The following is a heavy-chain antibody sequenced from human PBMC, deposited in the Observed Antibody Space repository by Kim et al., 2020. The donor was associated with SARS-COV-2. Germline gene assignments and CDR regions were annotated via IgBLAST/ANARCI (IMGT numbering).Heavy chain of an antibody. V-gene: IGHV4-34*01. CDR2: INHSGST. CDR3: ARGSFQDSSSADIDPSVNFDY. J-gene: IGHJ4*02. D-gene: IGHD6-6*01. Sequence: SETLSLTCAVYGGSFSGYYWSWIRQPPGKGLEWIGEINHSGSTNYNPSLKSRVTISVDTSKNQFSLKLSSVTAADTAVYYWARGSFQDSSSADIDPSVNFDYWGQGTLVTVSS. CDR1: GGSFSGYY.